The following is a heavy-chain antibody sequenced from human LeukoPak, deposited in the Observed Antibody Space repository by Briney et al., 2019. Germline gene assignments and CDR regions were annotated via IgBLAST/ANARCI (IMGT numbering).Heavy chain of an antibody. J-gene: IGHJ6*02. CDR2: ISAYNGNT. CDR1: GYTFTSYG. Sequence: ASVKVSCKASGYTFTSYGISWVRQAPGQGLEWMGWISAYNGNTNYAQKHQGRVTMTTDTSTSTAYMELSSLRSEDTAVYYCARDSSSWYEGYYYGMDVWGQGTTVTVSS. D-gene: IGHD6-13*01. V-gene: IGHV1-18*01. CDR3: ARDSSSWYEGYYYGMDV.